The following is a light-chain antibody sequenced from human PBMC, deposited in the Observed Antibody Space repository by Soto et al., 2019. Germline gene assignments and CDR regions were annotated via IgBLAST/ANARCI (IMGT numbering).Light chain of an antibody. CDR2: SAS. J-gene: IGKJ1*01. V-gene: IGKV1-39*01. CDR3: QQSYRTPRT. Sequence: DIQMTQSPSSLSASVGDRVTITCRASQSISSYLNWYQQKPGKAPKLLIYSASSMQSGVPSRFSGCGSGTDFTLTINRLQPDDFATYYCQQSYRTPRTFGQGTKVEIK. CDR1: QSISSY.